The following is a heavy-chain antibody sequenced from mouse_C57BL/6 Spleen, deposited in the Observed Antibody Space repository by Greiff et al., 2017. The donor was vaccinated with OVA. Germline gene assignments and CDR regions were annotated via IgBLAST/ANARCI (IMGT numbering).Heavy chain of an antibody. V-gene: IGHV3-6*01. Sequence: DVQLQESGPGLVKPSQSLSLTCSVTGYSITSGYYWNWIRQFPGNKLEWMGYISYDGSHNYNPSLKNRISITRDTSKNQFFLKLNSVTTEDTATYYCARARPPYAMDYWGQGTSVTVSS. CDR1: GYSITSGYY. J-gene: IGHJ4*01. CDR2: ISYDGSH. CDR3: ARARPPYAMDY.